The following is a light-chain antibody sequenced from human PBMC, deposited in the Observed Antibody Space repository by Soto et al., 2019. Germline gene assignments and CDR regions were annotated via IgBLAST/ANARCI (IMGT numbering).Light chain of an antibody. V-gene: IGKV3-15*01. CDR2: GAS. Sequence: EIVMTQSPATLSVSPGERATLSCRASQSVNSKLAWYQQKPGQAPRLLIYGASTRATGIPARFSGSGSGTEFTLTISSLQSEDFAVYSCQQRSSWPLTFGGGTKVDIK. J-gene: IGKJ4*01. CDR1: QSVNSK. CDR3: QQRSSWPLT.